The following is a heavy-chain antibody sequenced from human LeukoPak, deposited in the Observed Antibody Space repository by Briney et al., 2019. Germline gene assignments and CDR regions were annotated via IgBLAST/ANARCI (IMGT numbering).Heavy chain of an antibody. CDR2: ISGSGVNT. CDR1: GFTFSSYA. J-gene: IGHJ4*01. CDR3: AKDLGYSGYDPLDY. Sequence: QPGGSLRLSCAVSGFTFSSYAMSWVRQAPGKGQEWVSAISGSGVNTYYADSVKGRFTISRDNSKSTLYLQMNSLRAEDTAVYYCAKDLGYSGYDPLDYWGQEPWSPSPQ. D-gene: IGHD5-12*01. V-gene: IGHV3-23*01.